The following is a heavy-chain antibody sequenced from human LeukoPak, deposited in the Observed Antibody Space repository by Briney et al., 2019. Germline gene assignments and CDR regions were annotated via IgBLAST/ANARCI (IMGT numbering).Heavy chain of an antibody. V-gene: IGHV1-46*01. J-gene: IGHJ4*02. CDR1: GYTFTSYY. CDR3: ARAYGSGRESDY. D-gene: IGHD3-10*01. CDR2: IKPSGGRT. Sequence: ASVKVSCKASGYTFTSYYMHWVRQAPGQGLEWMGIIKPSGGRTTYAQKFQGRVTMTRDTSTSTVHMELNSLRSEDTAVYYCARAYGSGRESDYWGQGTLATVSS.